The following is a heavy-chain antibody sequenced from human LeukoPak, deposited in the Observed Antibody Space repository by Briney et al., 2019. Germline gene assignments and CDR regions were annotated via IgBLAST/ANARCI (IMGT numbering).Heavy chain of an antibody. CDR2: IYFSGST. CDR3: ARGRDGYDPAYDY. J-gene: IGHJ4*02. D-gene: IGHD5-24*01. CDR1: GDSISSGDYY. Sequence: RASETLSLTCTVSGDSISSGDYYWNWIRQPPGKGLEWIGFIYFSGSTSYNPSLKSRVIISLDTSKHQFSLKLSSVTAADTAVYYCARGRDGYDPAYDYWGQGTLVTVSS. V-gene: IGHV4-30-4*01.